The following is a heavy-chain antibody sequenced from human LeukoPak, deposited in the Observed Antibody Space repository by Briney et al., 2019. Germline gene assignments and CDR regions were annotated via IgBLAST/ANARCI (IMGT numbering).Heavy chain of an antibody. V-gene: IGHV4-61*02. J-gene: IGHJ6*03. CDR1: GGSISSSSYY. CDR3: ATFEYSSSWYGNYYYYYMDV. CDR2: IYTSGST. Sequence: SETLSLTCTVSGGSISSSSYYWGWIRQPAGKGLEWIERIYTSGSTNYNPSLKSRVTISVDTSKNQFSLKLSSVTAADTAVYYCATFEYSSSWYGNYYYYYMDVWGKGTTVTVSS. D-gene: IGHD6-13*01.